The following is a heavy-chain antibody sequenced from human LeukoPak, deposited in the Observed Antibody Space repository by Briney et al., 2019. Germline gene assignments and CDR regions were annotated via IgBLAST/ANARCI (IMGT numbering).Heavy chain of an antibody. CDR2: IDPSTGNT. CDR3: AREYSASEH. V-gene: IGHV1-2*02. J-gene: IGHJ1*01. D-gene: IGHD4-11*01. Sequence: ASVKVSCKASGYTFVCYYLHWVRQAPGQGLEWMAWIDPSTGNTHYAQKFQGRITVTRDTSISTTYMELSWLTSDDTALYYCAREYSASEHWGQGTLVTVSS. CDR1: GYTFVCYY.